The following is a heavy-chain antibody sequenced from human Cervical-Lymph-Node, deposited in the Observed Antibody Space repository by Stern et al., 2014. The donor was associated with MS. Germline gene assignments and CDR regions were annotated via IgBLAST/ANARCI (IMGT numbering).Heavy chain of an antibody. V-gene: IGHV1-46*01. CDR1: GNTLTSYY. CDR2: INPSDATT. Sequence: QLVQSGAEVKKPGASVKIFCKASGNTLTSYYMHWVRQAPGQGLEWMALINPSDATTDYAQKFRGRVTMTRDTSTSTVYLELSSLRSEDTAVYYCAREGESLKNFDDWGQGTLVTVSS. CDR3: AREGESLKNFDD. J-gene: IGHJ4*02.